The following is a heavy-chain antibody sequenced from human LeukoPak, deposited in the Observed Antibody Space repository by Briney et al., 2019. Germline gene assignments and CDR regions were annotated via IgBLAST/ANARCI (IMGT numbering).Heavy chain of an antibody. J-gene: IGHJ5*02. D-gene: IGHD2-15*01. CDR1: GASIRSGDYY. Sequence: SQTLSLTCTVSGASIRSGDYYWSWIRQPPGKGLEWIGYIYDSGSTYYNPSLKSRATISLDTSRNQFSLKLSSVTAADTAVYYCARDFQGGPNDPWGQGTLVTVSP. V-gene: IGHV4-30-4*01. CDR3: ARDFQGGPNDP. CDR2: IYDSGST.